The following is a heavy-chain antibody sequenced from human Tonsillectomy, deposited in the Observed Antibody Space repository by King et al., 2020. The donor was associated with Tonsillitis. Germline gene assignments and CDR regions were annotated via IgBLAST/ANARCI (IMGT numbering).Heavy chain of an antibody. CDR3: ARDPPYYDFWSGYSRLGY. J-gene: IGHJ4*02. Sequence: EVQLVESGGGLVQPGGSLRLSCAASGFTVSSNYMSWVRQAPGKGLEWVSVIYSGGSTYSADSVKGRFTISRDNSKNTLYLQMNSLRAEDTAVYYCARDPPYYDFWSGYSRLGYWGQGTLVTVSS. CDR1: GFTVSSNY. CDR2: IYSGGST. V-gene: IGHV3-66*01. D-gene: IGHD3-3*01.